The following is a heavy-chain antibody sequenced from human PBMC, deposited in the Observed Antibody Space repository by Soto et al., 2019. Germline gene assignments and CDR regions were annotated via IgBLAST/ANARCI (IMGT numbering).Heavy chain of an antibody. V-gene: IGHV1-69*12. Sequence: QVQLVQSGAAVKKPGSSVKVSCKASGGTFSSYAISWVRQAPGQGLEWMGGIIPIFGTANYAQKFQGRVTITADESTSTAYMELGSLRSEDTAVYYCAGVRYYYDSSGYYYGGGDFDIWGQGTMVTVSS. CDR3: AGVRYYYDSSGYYYGGGDFDI. CDR1: GGTFSSYA. D-gene: IGHD3-22*01. CDR2: IIPIFGTA. J-gene: IGHJ3*02.